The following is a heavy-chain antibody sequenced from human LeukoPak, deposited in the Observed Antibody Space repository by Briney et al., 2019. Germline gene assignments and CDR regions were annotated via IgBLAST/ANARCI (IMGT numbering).Heavy chain of an antibody. CDR2: IYSSGST. Sequence: SGTLSLTCAVSGGSISSSNWWSWVRQPPGKGLEWVGSIYSSGSTYYNPSLKSRVTISVDTSKNQFSLKLSSVTAADTAVYYCARDQWIAAAGPFDYWGQGTLVTVSS. J-gene: IGHJ4*02. V-gene: IGHV4-4*02. D-gene: IGHD6-13*01. CDR3: ARDQWIAAAGPFDY. CDR1: GGSISSSNW.